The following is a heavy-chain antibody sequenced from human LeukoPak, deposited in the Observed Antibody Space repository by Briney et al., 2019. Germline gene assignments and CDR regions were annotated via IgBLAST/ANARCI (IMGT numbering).Heavy chain of an antibody. V-gene: IGHV4-34*01. Sequence: SETLSLTCAVYGVSFSGYYWSWIRQPPGKGLEWIGEINHSGSTNYNPSLKSRVTISVDTSKNQFSLKLSSVTAADTAVYYCARGYDSSGFDYWGQGTLVTVSS. CDR2: INHSGST. J-gene: IGHJ4*02. CDR1: GVSFSGYY. CDR3: ARGYDSSGFDY. D-gene: IGHD3-22*01.